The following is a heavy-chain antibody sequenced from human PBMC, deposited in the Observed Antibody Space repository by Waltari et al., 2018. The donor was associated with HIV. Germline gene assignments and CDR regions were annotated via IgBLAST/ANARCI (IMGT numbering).Heavy chain of an antibody. Sequence: DVQLVESGGGVVRPGGSLRLSCVGLGFDFRRYWMTWVRQTPGKGLAWVANIKEDGSQKYYEESVKGRFTITRDNAENTVWLEMRNLRVDDAGLYYCARDGGEYWGQGTLLTVSS. CDR3: ARDGGEY. CDR2: IKEDGSQK. J-gene: IGHJ4*02. CDR1: GFDFRRYW. D-gene: IGHD3-10*01. V-gene: IGHV3-7*01.